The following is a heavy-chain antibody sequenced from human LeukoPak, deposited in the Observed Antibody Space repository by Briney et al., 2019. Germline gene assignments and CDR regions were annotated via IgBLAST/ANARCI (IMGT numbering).Heavy chain of an antibody. CDR1: GFTFSSYS. V-gene: IGHV3-21*01. Sequence: GGSLRLSCAASGFTFSSYSMNWVRQAPGKGLEWVSSISSSSSYIYYADSVKGRFTISRDNSKNTLYLQMSSLRAEDTAVYFCARGAYSSSWLNFDYWGQGTLVTVSS. J-gene: IGHJ4*02. CDR2: ISSSSSYI. CDR3: ARGAYSSSWLNFDY. D-gene: IGHD6-13*01.